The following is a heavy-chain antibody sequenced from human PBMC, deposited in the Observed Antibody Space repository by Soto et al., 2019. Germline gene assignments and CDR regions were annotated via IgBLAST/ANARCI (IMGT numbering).Heavy chain of an antibody. J-gene: IGHJ6*02. CDR2: ISNNGINK. CDR3: AKVIRADSTTLNFYYYSSLAV. Sequence: QVQLVESGGGAVQHGRSLRLSCAASGVTFRTYGMHWVRQAPGKGLEWLAVISNNGINKYYADSVKGRFTISRDNSRDTLCLQKNSLRGEDTARYYCAKVIRADSTTLNFYYYSSLAVWGQVTTVTVS. CDR1: GVTFRTYG. V-gene: IGHV3-30*18. D-gene: IGHD6-13*01.